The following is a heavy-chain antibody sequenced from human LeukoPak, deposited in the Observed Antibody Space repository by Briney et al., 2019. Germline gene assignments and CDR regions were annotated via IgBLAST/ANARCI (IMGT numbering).Heavy chain of an antibody. CDR2: IYYSGST. CDR3: ARVSGNSGYANYFDY. CDR1: GGSISSYS. D-gene: IGHD5-12*01. Sequence: SETLSLTCTVSGGSISSYSWSWIRQPPGKGLEWIGYIYYSGSTNYNPSLKSRVTISVDTSKNQFSLKLSSVTAADTAVYYCARVSGNSGYANYFDYWGQGTLVTVSS. J-gene: IGHJ4*02. V-gene: IGHV4-59*01.